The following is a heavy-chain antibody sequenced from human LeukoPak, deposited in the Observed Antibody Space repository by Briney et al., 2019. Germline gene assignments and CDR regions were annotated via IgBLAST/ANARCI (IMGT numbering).Heavy chain of an antibody. Sequence: ASVKVSCKTSGYXFTHYGMSWVRQAPGQGHEWMGWINTYNSNAYYVEDLQGRVTMTSDTSTRTAYLELRSLGSDDTALYYCARSTLDIGFDYWGQGSLVTVSS. CDR1: GYXFTHYG. V-gene: IGHV1-18*01. J-gene: IGHJ4*02. D-gene: IGHD3-10*01. CDR3: ARSTLDIGFDY. CDR2: INTYNSNA.